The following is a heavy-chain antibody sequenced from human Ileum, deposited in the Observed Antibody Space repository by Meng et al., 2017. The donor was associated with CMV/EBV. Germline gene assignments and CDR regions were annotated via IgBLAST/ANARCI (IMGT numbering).Heavy chain of an antibody. CDR2: IHSDGSTT. CDR1: GFTFSSYW. D-gene: IGHD3-22*01. CDR3: AKDWSLKYDGSGYYHLAH. V-gene: IGHV3-74*01. J-gene: IGHJ4*02. Sequence: GESLKISCAASGFTFSSYWMHWVRQAPGKGLVWVSRIHSDGSTTTYADSVKGRFTISRDNSKNTLYLEMNILRTEDTAVYYCAKDWSLKYDGSGYYHLAHWGQGKLVTGSS.